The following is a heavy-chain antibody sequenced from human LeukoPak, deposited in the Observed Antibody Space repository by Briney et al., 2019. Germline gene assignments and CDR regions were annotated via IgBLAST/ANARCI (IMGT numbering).Heavy chain of an antibody. V-gene: IGHV4-34*01. CDR3: ARGLGAVAGRGGWNYFDY. CDR2: INHSGST. D-gene: IGHD6-19*01. J-gene: IGHJ4*02. Sequence: SETLSLTCAVYGGSFSGYYWSWIRQPPGKGLDCIGEINHSGSTNYNPSLKSRVTISVDTSKNQFSLKLSSVTAADTAVYYCARGLGAVAGRGGWNYFDYWGQGTLVTVSS. CDR1: GGSFSGYY.